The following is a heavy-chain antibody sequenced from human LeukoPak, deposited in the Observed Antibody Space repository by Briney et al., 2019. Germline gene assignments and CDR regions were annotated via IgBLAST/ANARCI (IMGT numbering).Heavy chain of an antibody. CDR1: GGSISSSSYY. J-gene: IGHJ3*02. Sequence: SETLSLTCTVSGGSISSSSYYWGWIRQPPGKGLEWIGYIYYSGSTNYNPSLKSRVTISVDTSKNQFSLKLSSVTAADTAVYYCARAGGYSYYGDAFDIWGQGTMVTVSS. CDR3: ARAGGYSYYGDAFDI. CDR2: IYYSGST. V-gene: IGHV4-61*05. D-gene: IGHD5-18*01.